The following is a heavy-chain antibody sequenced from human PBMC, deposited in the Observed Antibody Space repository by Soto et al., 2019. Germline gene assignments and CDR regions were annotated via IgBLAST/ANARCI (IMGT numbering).Heavy chain of an antibody. CDR2: ISPDGSNK. D-gene: IGHD6-13*01. CDR1: GFTFSSYA. CDR3: ARDSGQQLVPGYFQH. V-gene: IGHV3-30-3*01. Sequence: QVQLVESGGGVVQPGRSLRLSCAASGFTFSSYAMHWVRQAPGKGLEWVAVISPDGSNKYYADSVKGRFTISRDNSNNTLYLQMNSLRAEDTAVYDCARDSGQQLVPGYFQHWGQGTLVTVSS. J-gene: IGHJ1*01.